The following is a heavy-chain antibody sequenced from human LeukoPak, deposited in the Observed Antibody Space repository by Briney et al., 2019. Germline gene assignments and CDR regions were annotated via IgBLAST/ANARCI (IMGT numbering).Heavy chain of an antibody. J-gene: IGHJ6*02. CDR2: ISYDESYK. D-gene: IGHD2-15*01. Sequence: PGGSLRLSCVASGFTLSGYSMHWVRQAPGKGLEWVAVISYDESYKYYADSVKGRFTISRDKSNSALYLHMNSLRPEDTAVYSCARDLGGSGSSPDQYFGMDVWGQGTTGTVSS. CDR3: ARDLGGSGSSPDQYFGMDV. CDR1: GFTLSGYS. V-gene: IGHV3-30*04.